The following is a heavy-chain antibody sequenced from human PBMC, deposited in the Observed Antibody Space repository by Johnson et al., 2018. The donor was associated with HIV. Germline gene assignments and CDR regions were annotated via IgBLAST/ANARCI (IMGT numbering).Heavy chain of an antibody. D-gene: IGHD4-17*01. CDR1: GFTFSSYA. J-gene: IGHJ3*02. CDR2: ISYDGSNK. CDR3: ARDGTFGYGDYVGRAFDI. Sequence: QVQLVESGGGVVQPGRSLRLSCAASGFTFSSYAMHWVRQAPDKGLEWVAVISYDGSNKYYADSVTGRFTISRDNSKNTLYLQMNSLRAEDTAVYYCARDGTFGYGDYVGRAFDIWGQGTMVTVSS. V-gene: IGHV3-30*04.